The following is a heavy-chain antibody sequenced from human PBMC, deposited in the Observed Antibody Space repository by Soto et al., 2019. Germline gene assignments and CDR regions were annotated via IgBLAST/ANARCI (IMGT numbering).Heavy chain of an antibody. V-gene: IGHV3-64D*06. D-gene: IGHD6-19*01. CDR1: GFTFNKYA. J-gene: IGHJ6*02. CDR3: AREDSYGWSGESLDV. CDR2: ISDTGGST. Sequence: GGSLRLSCSASGFTFNKYAMHWVRQAPGTGLQYVSGISDTGGSTFHADSVKGRFTISRDDSKDTLFLQMSSLRAEDTAVYYCAREDSYGWSGESLDVWGQGTTVTVSS.